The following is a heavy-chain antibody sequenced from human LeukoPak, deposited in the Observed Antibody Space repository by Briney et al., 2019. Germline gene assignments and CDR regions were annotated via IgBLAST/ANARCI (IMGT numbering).Heavy chain of an antibody. V-gene: IGHV3-48*01. CDR3: AELGITMIGGV. CDR2: IYSSSSIR. CDR1: GFTFSSYG. D-gene: IGHD3-10*02. J-gene: IGHJ6*04. Sequence: GGSLRLSCAASGFTFSSYGMHWVRQAPGKGLEWVSYIYSSSSIRYYADSVKGRFTISRDNAKNPLYLQMNSLRAEDTAVYYCAELGITMIGGVWGKGTTVTISS.